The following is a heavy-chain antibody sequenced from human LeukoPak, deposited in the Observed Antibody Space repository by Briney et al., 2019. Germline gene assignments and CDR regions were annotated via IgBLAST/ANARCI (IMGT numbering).Heavy chain of an antibody. CDR1: GYTLTELS. J-gene: IGHJ4*02. CDR3: ATAYYYDSSGYLDY. CDR2: FDPEDGET. D-gene: IGHD3-22*01. V-gene: IGHV1-24*01. Sequence: ASVKVSCKVSGYTLTELSMHWVRQAPGKGLEWMGGFDPEDGETIYAQKFQGRVTMTEDTSTDTAYMGLSSLRSEDTAVYYCATAYYYDSSGYLDYWGQGTLVTVSS.